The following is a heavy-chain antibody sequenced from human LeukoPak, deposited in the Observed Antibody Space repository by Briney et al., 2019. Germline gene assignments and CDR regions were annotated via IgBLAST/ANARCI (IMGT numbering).Heavy chain of an antibody. D-gene: IGHD2-2*01. J-gene: IGHJ4*02. CDR2: IIPILGIA. CDR3: ARNSSDCSSTSCYWGAFDY. Sequence: SVKVSCKASGGTFSSYTISWVRQAPGQGLEWMGRIIPILGIANYAQKFQGRVTITADKSTSTAYMELSSLRSEDTAVYYCARNSSDCSSTSCYWGAFDYWGQGTLVTVSS. V-gene: IGHV1-69*02. CDR1: GGTFSSYT.